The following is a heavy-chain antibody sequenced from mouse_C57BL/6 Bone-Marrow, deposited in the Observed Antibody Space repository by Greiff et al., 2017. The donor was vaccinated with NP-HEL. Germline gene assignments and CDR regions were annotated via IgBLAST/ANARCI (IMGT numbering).Heavy chain of an antibody. Sequence: EVKLQESGPGLVKPSQTVFLTCTVTGISITTGNYRWSWIRQFPGNKLEWIGYIYYSGTITSNPSLTSRTTITRDTPKNQFFLEMNSLTAEDTATYYCAREINYYGSSYYFDYWGQGTTLTVSS. CDR3: AREINYYGSSYYFDY. J-gene: IGHJ2*01. D-gene: IGHD1-1*01. V-gene: IGHV3-5*01. CDR2: IYYSGTI. CDR1: GISITTGNYR.